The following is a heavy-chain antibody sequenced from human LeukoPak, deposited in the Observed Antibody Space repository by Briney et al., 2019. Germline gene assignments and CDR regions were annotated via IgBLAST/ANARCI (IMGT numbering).Heavy chain of an antibody. V-gene: IGHV1-69*13. Sequence: ASVKVSCKTYGYTFTSQGISWVRQAPGQGLEWMGGIITIFGTANYAQKFQGRVTITADESTSTAYMELSSLRSEDTAVYYCARGSPYYDSSGYYLDGLDYWGQGTLVTVSP. D-gene: IGHD3-22*01. CDR3: ARGSPYYDSSGYYLDGLDY. J-gene: IGHJ4*02. CDR1: GYTFTSQG. CDR2: IITIFGTA.